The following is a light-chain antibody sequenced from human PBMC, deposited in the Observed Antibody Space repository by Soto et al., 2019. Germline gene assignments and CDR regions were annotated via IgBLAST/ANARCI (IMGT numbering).Light chain of an antibody. Sequence: DIHMTQSPSSLSASVGDRVTITCLASQDIGKFLNWYQVKPGKAPKLIIYDASILEPGVPARFRGSGSGTDFSFTIGDLQPEDIVTYYCQQYDNLPLTFGGGTKVQIK. J-gene: IGKJ4*01. CDR3: QQYDNLPLT. CDR2: DAS. V-gene: IGKV1-33*01. CDR1: QDIGKF.